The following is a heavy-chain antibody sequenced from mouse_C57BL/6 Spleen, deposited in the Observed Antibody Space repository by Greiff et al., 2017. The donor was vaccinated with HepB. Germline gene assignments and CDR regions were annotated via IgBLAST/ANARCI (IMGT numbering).Heavy chain of an antibody. CDR3: ARGGDYATSWFAY. CDR1: GYAFSSYW. CDR2: IYPGDGDT. J-gene: IGHJ3*01. V-gene: IGHV1-80*01. D-gene: IGHD2-4*01. Sequence: VQLQQSGAELVKPGASVKISCKASGYAFSSYWMNWVKQRPGKGLEWIGQIYPGDGDTNYNGKFKGKATLTADKSSSTAYMQLSSLTSEDSAVYCCARGGDYATSWFAYWGQGTLVTVSA.